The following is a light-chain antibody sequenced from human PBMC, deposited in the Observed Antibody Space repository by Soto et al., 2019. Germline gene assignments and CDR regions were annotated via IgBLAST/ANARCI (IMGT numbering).Light chain of an antibody. CDR2: EVT. Sequence: QSALTQPPSASGSPGQSVNISCTGTSSDVGDYNYVSWYQQHPGKAPKLMIYEVTKRPSGVPDRFSGSKSGNTASLTVSGLRAEDEADYFCSSYAGRNNVIFGGGTKLTVL. CDR1: SSDVGDYNY. CDR3: SSYAGRNNVI. V-gene: IGLV2-8*01. J-gene: IGLJ2*01.